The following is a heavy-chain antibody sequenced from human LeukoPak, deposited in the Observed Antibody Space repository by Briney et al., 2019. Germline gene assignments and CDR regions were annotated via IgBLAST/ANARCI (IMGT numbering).Heavy chain of an antibody. V-gene: IGHV1-46*01. CDR1: GYTFTSYY. Sequence: GASVTVSCKASGYTFTSYYMHWVRQAPGQGLEWMAIINPSGGSTSYAQKFQGRVTMTRDTSTSTVYMELSSLRSEDTAVYYCARTTHCYDSSGYDYYFDYWGQGTLVTVSS. CDR3: ARTTHCYDSSGYDYYFDY. D-gene: IGHD3-22*01. J-gene: IGHJ4*02. CDR2: INPSGGST.